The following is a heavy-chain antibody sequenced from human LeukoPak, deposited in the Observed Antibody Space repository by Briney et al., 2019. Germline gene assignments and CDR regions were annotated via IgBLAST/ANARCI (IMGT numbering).Heavy chain of an antibody. Sequence: KPSQTLSLTCTVSGGSISSGGYYWSWLRQPPGKGLEWIGYIYHSGSTYYNPSLKSRVTISVDRSKNQFSLKLSSVTAADTAVYYCARGGGWELRRGYYFDYWGQGTLVTVSS. D-gene: IGHD1-26*01. V-gene: IGHV4-30-2*01. CDR3: ARGGGWELRRGYYFDY. CDR1: GGSISSGGYY. J-gene: IGHJ4*02. CDR2: IYHSGST.